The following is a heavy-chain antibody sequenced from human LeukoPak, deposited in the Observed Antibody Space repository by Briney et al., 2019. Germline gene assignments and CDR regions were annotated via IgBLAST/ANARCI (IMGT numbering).Heavy chain of an antibody. V-gene: IGHV3-30*04. CDR3: VRDGGYTGGWTYGAGDY. D-gene: IGHD2-8*02. Sequence: PGGSLRLSCAASGFTFSAYVMHWVSQAPGKGLECVAVISNDGNEKYYADSVKGRFSISRDNSKNTLFLQMSGLRTEDTAVYYCVRDGGYTGGWTYGAGDYWGQGTLVTVSS. CDR1: GFTFSAYV. J-gene: IGHJ4*01. CDR2: ISNDGNEK.